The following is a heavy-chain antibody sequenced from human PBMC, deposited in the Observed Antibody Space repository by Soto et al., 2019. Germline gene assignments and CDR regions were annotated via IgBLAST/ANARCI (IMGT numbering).Heavy chain of an antibody. V-gene: IGHV1-18*01. Sequence: ASLKVSCKASGYTFTSYGISWVRQAPGQGLEGMGWISAYNGNTNYAQKLQGRVTMTTDTSTSTAYMELRSLRSDDTAVYYCARALGPYSSGWYTVVYWGQGTLVTVSS. CDR1: GYTFTSYG. D-gene: IGHD6-19*01. J-gene: IGHJ4*02. CDR3: ARALGPYSSGWYTVVY. CDR2: ISAYNGNT.